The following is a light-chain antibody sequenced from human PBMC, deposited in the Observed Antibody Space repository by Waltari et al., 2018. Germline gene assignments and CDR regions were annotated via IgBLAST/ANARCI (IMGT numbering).Light chain of an antibody. CDR3: LLYYGGDVV. CDR2: STS. CDR1: TGVVTSIYY. V-gene: IGLV7-43*01. J-gene: IGLJ2*01. Sequence: QTVVTQEPSLTVSPGGTVTLTCASSTGVVTSIYYPNWLQQKPGQAPRSLIYSTSKKHSWTPARFAGSLLGATAALTLSGVQPEDEAEYYCLLYYGGDVVFGGGTKLTVL.